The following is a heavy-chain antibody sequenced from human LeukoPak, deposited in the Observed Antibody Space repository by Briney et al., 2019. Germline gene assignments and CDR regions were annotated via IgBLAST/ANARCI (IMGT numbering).Heavy chain of an antibody. CDR2: ISGSGGST. D-gene: IGHD6-19*01. CDR3: ATRGHGSGWSDYYYYGMDV. J-gene: IGHJ6*02. Sequence: GGSLRLSCAASGFTFSSYAMSWVRQAPGKGLEWVSAISGSGGSTYYADSVRGRFTISRDNSKNTLYLQMNSLRAEDTAVYYCATRGHGSGWSDYYYYGMDVWGQGTTVTVSS. V-gene: IGHV3-23*01. CDR1: GFTFSSYA.